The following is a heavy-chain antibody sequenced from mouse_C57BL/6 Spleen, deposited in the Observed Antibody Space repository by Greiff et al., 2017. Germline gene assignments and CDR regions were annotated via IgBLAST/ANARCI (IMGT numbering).Heavy chain of an antibody. CDR3: ARITTVYFDY. J-gene: IGHJ2*01. CDR1: GYTFTSYW. CDR2: IYPGSGST. V-gene: IGHV1-55*01. D-gene: IGHD1-1*01. Sequence: QVQLQQSGAELVKPGASVKMSCKASGYTFTSYWITWVKQRPGQGLEWIGDIYPGSGSTNYNEKFKSKATLPVDTSSSTAYMQLSSLTSEDSAVYYCARITTVYFDYWGQGTTLTVSS.